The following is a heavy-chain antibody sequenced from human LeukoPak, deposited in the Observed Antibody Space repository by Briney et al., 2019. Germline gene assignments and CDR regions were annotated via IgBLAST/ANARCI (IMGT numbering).Heavy chain of an antibody. Sequence: GGSLRLSCAASGFTFSGYALHWVRQAPGKGLEWVAVIGYDGNNYIYADSVKGRFSISRDNSKDFLFLHMDSLRSEDTAVYYCARAHCTRTTCNWNDAFDVWGQGTMVTVSS. CDR2: IGYDGNNY. J-gene: IGHJ3*01. D-gene: IGHD2-8*01. CDR1: GFTFSGYA. CDR3: ARAHCTRTTCNWNDAFDV. V-gene: IGHV3-30-3*01.